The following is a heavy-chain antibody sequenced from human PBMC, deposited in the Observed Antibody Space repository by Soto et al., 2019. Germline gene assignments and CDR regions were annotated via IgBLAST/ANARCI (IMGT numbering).Heavy chain of an antibody. CDR3: ARVWGLRYFDSFYNPQGYYYYGMDV. Sequence: QVQLVQSGAEVKKPGASVKVSCKASGYTFTSYGISWVRQAPGQGLEWMGWISAYNGNTNYAQKLQGRVTMTTDTSTSTAYMELRSLRSDDTAVYYCARVWGLRYFDSFYNPQGYYYYGMDVWGQGTTVTVSS. CDR2: ISAYNGNT. J-gene: IGHJ6*02. D-gene: IGHD3-9*01. V-gene: IGHV1-18*01. CDR1: GYTFTSYG.